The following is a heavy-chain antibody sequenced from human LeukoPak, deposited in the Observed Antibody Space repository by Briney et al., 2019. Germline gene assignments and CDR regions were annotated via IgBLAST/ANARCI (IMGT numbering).Heavy chain of an antibody. J-gene: IGHJ4*02. D-gene: IGHD4-17*01. V-gene: IGHV4-34*01. CDR3: ASSVEDDYGDYVIDY. Sequence: SETLSLTCAVYGGSFSGYYWSWIRQPPGKGLEWIGEINHSGSTNYNPSLKSRVTISVDTSKNQFTLKLSSVTAADTAVYYCASSVEDDYGDYVIDYWGQGTLVTVSS. CDR1: GGSFSGYY. CDR2: INHSGST.